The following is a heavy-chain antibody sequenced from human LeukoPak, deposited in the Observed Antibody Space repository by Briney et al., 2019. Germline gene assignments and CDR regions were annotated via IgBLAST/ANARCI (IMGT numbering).Heavy chain of an antibody. V-gene: IGHV3-23*01. CDR2: ISGSGGTT. CDR1: GFTFSSYA. CDR3: AKEYYVSGSYPRIDY. D-gene: IGHD3-10*01. Sequence: SGGSLRLSCAAPGFTFSSYAMSWVRQAPGKGLEWVSGISGSGGTTYYAESVKGRFTISRDNSKNTLYLQMNSLRAEDTAVYFCAKEYYVSGSYPRIDYWGLGTLVTVSS. J-gene: IGHJ4*02.